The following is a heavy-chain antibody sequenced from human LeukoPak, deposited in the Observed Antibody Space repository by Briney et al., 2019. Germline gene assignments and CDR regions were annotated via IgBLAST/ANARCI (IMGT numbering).Heavy chain of an antibody. Sequence: SVKVSCKASGGTFSSYAISWVRQAPGQGLEWMGGIIPIFGTANYAQKFQGRVTITADESTSTAYMELSRLRSEDTGVYYCARGSGYCSSTSCRREFDYWGQGTLVTVSS. V-gene: IGHV1-69*13. D-gene: IGHD2-2*01. CDR2: IIPIFGTA. CDR3: ARGSGYCSSTSCRREFDY. J-gene: IGHJ4*02. CDR1: GGTFSSYA.